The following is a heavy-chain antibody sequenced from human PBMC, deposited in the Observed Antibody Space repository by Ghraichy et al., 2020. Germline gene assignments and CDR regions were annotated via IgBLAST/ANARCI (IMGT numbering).Heavy chain of an antibody. D-gene: IGHD5-18*01. J-gene: IGHJ6*02. Sequence: SVKVSCKASGGTFSSYAISWVRQAPGQGLEWMGGIIPIFGTANYAQKFQGRVTITADESTSTAYMELSSLRSEDTAVYYCAREQTDVDTAMAYYYYGMDVWGQGTTVTVSS. CDR2: IIPIFGTA. CDR3: AREQTDVDTAMAYYYYGMDV. CDR1: GGTFSSYA. V-gene: IGHV1-69*13.